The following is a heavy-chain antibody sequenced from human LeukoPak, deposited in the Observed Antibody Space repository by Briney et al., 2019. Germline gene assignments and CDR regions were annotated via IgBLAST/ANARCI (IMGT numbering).Heavy chain of an antibody. CDR3: ARHGRGSRSPNAFDF. CDR2: IHPGDSDT. J-gene: IGHJ3*01. D-gene: IGHD3-10*01. CDR1: GYSFTNFW. Sequence: GEALKISCKGSGYSFTNFWIGWVRQMPGKGLEWMGIIHPGDSDTRYSPSFQGQVTISADKSIITAYLQWSSLKASDAAMYYCARHGRGSRSPNAFDFWGQGTMVTVSS. V-gene: IGHV5-51*01.